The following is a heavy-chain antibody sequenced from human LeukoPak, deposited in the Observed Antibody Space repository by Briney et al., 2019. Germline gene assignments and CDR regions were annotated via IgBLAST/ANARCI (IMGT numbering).Heavy chain of an antibody. CDR1: GGTFSSYA. Sequence: SVKVSCKASGGTFSSYAISWVRQAPGQGPEWMGRIIPILGIANYAQKFQGRVTITADKSTSTAYMELSSLRSEDTAVYYCARDLGAPYYYYGMDVWGQGTTVTVSS. CDR3: ARDLGAPYYYYGMDV. CDR2: IIPILGIA. D-gene: IGHD3-16*01. V-gene: IGHV1-69*04. J-gene: IGHJ6*02.